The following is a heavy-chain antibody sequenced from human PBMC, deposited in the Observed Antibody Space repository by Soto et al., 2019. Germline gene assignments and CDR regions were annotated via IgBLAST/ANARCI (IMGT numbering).Heavy chain of an antibody. V-gene: IGHV3-74*01. CDR3: ARDQTVAGPTTFDY. D-gene: IGHD6-19*01. J-gene: IGHJ4*02. CDR1: GFTFSSYW. Sequence: GSLRLSCAASGFTFSSYWMHWVRQTPGKGLVWVSRIDIAGSTTTYADSVKGRFTTSRDNAKNTLYLQMNSLRAEDTAVYYCARDQTVAGPTTFDYCGQGTLVTVSS. CDR2: IDIAGSTT.